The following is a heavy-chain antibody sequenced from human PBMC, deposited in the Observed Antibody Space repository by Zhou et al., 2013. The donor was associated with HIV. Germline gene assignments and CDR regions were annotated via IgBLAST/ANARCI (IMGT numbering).Heavy chain of an antibody. CDR3: ARSGXLAGRRDY. CDR1: GYTFTSTG. J-gene: IGHJ4*02. Sequence: QVQLVQSGAEVKKPGASVKVSCKASGYTFTSTGITWVRQAPGQGLEWMGWISSYKGHTDYAQKLQGRVSVTTDTSTNTAHMELRRLTSDDTAVYFCARSGXLAGRRDYWGRGNPGHR. CDR2: ISSYKGHT. D-gene: IGHD3-10*01. V-gene: IGHV1-18*01.